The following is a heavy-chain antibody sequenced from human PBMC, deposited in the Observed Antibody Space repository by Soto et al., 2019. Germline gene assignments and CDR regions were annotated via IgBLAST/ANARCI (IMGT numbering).Heavy chain of an antibody. D-gene: IGHD2-21*02. CDR1: GYTFTSYG. CDR2: ISAYNGNT. Sequence: ASVKVSCKASGYTFTSYGISWVRQAPGQGLEWMGWISAYNGNTNYAQKLQGRVTMTTDTSTSTAYMELRSLRSDDTAVYYCARGYCGGDCSSDAFDIWGPAPMVTVS. J-gene: IGHJ3*02. V-gene: IGHV1-18*01. CDR3: ARGYCGGDCSSDAFDI.